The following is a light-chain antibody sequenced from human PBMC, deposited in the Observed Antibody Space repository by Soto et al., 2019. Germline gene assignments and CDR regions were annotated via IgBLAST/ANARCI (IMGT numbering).Light chain of an antibody. CDR3: QQYTNLPYT. CDR1: QSVGSN. V-gene: IGKV3-15*01. J-gene: IGKJ2*01. Sequence: EIVMTQSPATLSVSPGERASLSCRASQSVGSNLAWYQQTAGQAPRLLIYGASTRATGIPARFSGSGSGTEFTLTISRLQSEDFAVYSCQQYTNLPYTFGQGTKLEIK. CDR2: GAS.